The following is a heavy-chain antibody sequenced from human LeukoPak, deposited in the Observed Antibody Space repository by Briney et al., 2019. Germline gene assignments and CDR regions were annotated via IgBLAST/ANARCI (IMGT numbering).Heavy chain of an antibody. J-gene: IGHJ5*02. V-gene: IGHV4-4*07. CDR3: ARAHSIAAAGVWFDP. D-gene: IGHD6-13*01. CDR1: GGSISGNY. Sequence: SETLSLTCTVSGGSISGNYWSWIRQPAGKGLEWIGRIYTSGSTNYNPSLKSRVTMSVDTSKNQFSLKLSSVTAADTAVYYCARAHSIAAAGVWFDPWGQGTLVTVSS. CDR2: IYTSGST.